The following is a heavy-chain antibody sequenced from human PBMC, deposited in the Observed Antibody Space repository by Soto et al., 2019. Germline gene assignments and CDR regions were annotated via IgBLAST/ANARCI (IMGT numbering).Heavy chain of an antibody. CDR2: ISGSGATT. J-gene: IGHJ4*02. Sequence: GGSLRLSCAASGFIFSNYAMSWVRQAPGKGLEWVSAISGSGATTYYPDSVKGRFTISRDNSKNTLYLQMNSLRAEDTAVYHCTKGGIPRRYNIPKVDFDYWGQGSLVTVSS. D-gene: IGHD1-1*01. CDR1: GFIFSNYA. V-gene: IGHV3-23*01. CDR3: TKGGIPRRYNIPKVDFDY.